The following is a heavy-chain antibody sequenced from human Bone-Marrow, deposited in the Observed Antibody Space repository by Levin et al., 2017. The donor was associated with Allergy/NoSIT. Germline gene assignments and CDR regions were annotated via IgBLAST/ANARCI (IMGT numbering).Heavy chain of an antibody. CDR2: ISYDGSNK. D-gene: IGHD3-10*01. CDR1: GFTFNNYG. J-gene: IGHJ4*02. CDR3: ARYGSRSHYRNEYYFDY. Sequence: PGGSLRLSCAASGFTFNNYGMHWVRQAPGKGLEWVAVISYDGSNKYYVDSVKDRFTISRDQSKNTLYLQMNSLRVEDTGVYYCARYGSRSHYRNEYYFDYWGQGTLVSVSS. V-gene: IGHV3-30*03.